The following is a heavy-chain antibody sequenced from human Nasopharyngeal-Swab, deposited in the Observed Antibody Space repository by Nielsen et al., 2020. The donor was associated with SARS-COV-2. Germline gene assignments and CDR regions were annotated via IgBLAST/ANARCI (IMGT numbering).Heavy chain of an antibody. J-gene: IGHJ6*02. CDR2: ISSSSSYI. V-gene: IGHV3-21*04. D-gene: IGHD2-21*02. CDR1: GFTFSSYS. Sequence: GGSLRLSCAASGFTFSSYSMNWVRQARGKGLEWVSSISSSSSYIYYADSVKGRFTITRDNAKNTLYLQMNSLRAEDTAVYYCAREVVTARYYGMDVWGQGTTVTVSS. CDR3: AREVVTARYYGMDV.